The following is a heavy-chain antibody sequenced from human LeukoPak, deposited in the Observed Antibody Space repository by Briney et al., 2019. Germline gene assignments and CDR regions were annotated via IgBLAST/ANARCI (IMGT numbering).Heavy chain of an antibody. Sequence: SETLSLTCTVSGGSISSSSYYWGWIRQPPGKGLEWIGSIYYSGSTYYNPSLKSRVTISVDTSKNQFSLKLSSVTAADTAVYYCARVPWSSSWYGSYYGMDVWGQGTTVTVSS. CDR3: ARVPWSSSWYGSYYGMDV. D-gene: IGHD6-13*01. CDR1: GGSISSSSYY. J-gene: IGHJ6*02. V-gene: IGHV4-39*01. CDR2: IYYSGST.